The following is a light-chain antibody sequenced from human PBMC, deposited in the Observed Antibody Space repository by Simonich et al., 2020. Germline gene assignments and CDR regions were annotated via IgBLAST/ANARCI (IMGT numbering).Light chain of an antibody. CDR1: QSVLYSSNNKNY. CDR2: WAA. V-gene: IGKV4-1*01. Sequence: DIVMTQSPDSLAVSLGERATINCKSSQSVLYSSNNKNYLAWYQQKPGKPPKLLIYWAATRESGGPDRFSGSGSGTDFTLTISSLQAEDVAVYYCQQYYSTPPTFGQGTKLEIK. J-gene: IGKJ2*01. CDR3: QQYYSTPPT.